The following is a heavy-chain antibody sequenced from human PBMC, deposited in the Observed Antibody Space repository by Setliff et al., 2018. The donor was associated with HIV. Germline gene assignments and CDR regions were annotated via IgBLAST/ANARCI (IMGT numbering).Heavy chain of an antibody. CDR1: GGSISSYY. D-gene: IGHD6-13*01. CDR2: IYIGST. CDR3: ARTYSSSWYSSHLWVDY. V-gene: IGHV4-4*08. J-gene: IGHJ4*02. Sequence: PSETLSLTCTVSGGSISSYYWSWIRQPPGEGLEWIGHIYIGSTNYNPSLKSRVTISADTSKNQFSLKLSSVTAADTAVYYCARTYSSSWYSSHLWVDYWGQGTLVTV.